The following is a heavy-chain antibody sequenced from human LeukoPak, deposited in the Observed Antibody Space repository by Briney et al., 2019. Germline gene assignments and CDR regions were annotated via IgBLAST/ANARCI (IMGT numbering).Heavy chain of an antibody. J-gene: IGHJ4*02. D-gene: IGHD4-17*01. CDR1: GGSLSTYY. Sequence: SETLSLTCTVSGGSLSTYYWTWIRQPPGKGLEWIGYVFYSGSTNHNPSLKSRVTISVDTSRNQFSLNLGSMTAADTAVYYCAREKWRDGDYAGLDYWGQGTLVTVSS. CDR3: AREKWRDGDYAGLDY. CDR2: VFYSGST. V-gene: IGHV4-59*01.